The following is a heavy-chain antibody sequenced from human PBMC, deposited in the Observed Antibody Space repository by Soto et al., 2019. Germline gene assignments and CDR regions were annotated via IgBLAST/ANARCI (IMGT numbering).Heavy chain of an antibody. J-gene: IGHJ4*02. CDR2: IRYDGSNI. CDR3: ARDVIGCTTFREYLAY. CDR1: GSIFRGYG. V-gene: IGHV3-33*01. Sequence: GGSLRLSCAASGSIFRGYGMHWVRQAPGKGLEWVAVIRYDGSNINYADSVMGRFTISRDNSKNTLYLEMNSLRAEDTAVYYCARDVIGCTTFREYLAYCGQRNLVTVSS. D-gene: IGHD2-21*01.